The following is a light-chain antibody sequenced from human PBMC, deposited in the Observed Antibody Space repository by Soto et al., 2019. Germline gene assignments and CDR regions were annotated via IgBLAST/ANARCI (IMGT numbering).Light chain of an antibody. CDR3: LQDYNYPLT. Sequence: IQMTQSPSTLSASVGDTVTVTCRASQSVSGWLAWYQQKPGEAPKLLIYAASSLQSGVPSRFSGSGSGTDFTLTISSLQPEDFATYYCLQDYNYPLTFGGGTKVDIK. V-gene: IGKV1-6*01. CDR1: QSVSGW. CDR2: AAS. J-gene: IGKJ4*01.